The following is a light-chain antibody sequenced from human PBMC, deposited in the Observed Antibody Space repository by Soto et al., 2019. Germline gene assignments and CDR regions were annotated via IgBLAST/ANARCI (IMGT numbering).Light chain of an antibody. CDR1: PSVSNNY. CDR3: QQRSNWPIT. V-gene: IGKV3D-20*02. CDR2: GAS. J-gene: IGKJ5*01. Sequence: EIVLTQSPGTLSLSPGEVATLSCRASPSVSNNYLAWYQQKPGQAPRLLIYGASNRATGVPDRFSGSGSGTDFTLTISSLEPEDFAVYYCQQRSNWPITFGQGTRLEI.